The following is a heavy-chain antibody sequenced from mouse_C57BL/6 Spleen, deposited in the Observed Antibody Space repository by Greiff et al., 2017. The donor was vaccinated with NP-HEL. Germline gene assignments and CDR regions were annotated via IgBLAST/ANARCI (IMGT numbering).Heavy chain of an antibody. CDR3: TTGVGRFAY. J-gene: IGHJ3*01. D-gene: IGHD4-1*01. V-gene: IGHV14-4*01. Sequence: VQLKESGAELVRPGASVKLSCTASGFNIKDDYMHWVKQRPEQGLEWIGWIDPENGDTEYASKFQGQATITADTSSNTAYLHHSSLTSEDTAFYYCTTGVGRFAYWGQGTLVTVSA. CDR2: IDPENGDT. CDR1: GFNIKDDY.